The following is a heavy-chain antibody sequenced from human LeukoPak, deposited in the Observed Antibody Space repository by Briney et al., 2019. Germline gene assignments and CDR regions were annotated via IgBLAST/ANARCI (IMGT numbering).Heavy chain of an antibody. CDR1: GYTFTSYG. CDR3: ARVSLYSGSSGVDY. D-gene: IGHD1-26*01. V-gene: IGHV1-18*01. J-gene: IGHJ4*02. Sequence: ASAKVSCKASGYTFTSYGISWVRQAPGQGLEWMGWISAYNGNTNYAQKLQGRVTMTTDTSTSTAYMELRSLRSDDTAVYYCARVSLYSGSSGVDYWGQGTLVTVSS. CDR2: ISAYNGNT.